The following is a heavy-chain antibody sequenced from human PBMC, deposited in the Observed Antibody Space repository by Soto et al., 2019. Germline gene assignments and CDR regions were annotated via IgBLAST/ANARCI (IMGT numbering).Heavy chain of an antibody. CDR1: GGSISSYY. Sequence: SETLSLTCTVSGGSISSYYWSWIRQPPGKGLEWIGYIYYSGSTNYNPSLKSRVTISVDTSKNQFSLKLSSVTAADTAVYYCARQTTVTTEGYYYYYYMDVWGKGTTVTVSS. CDR2: IYYSGST. V-gene: IGHV4-59*08. D-gene: IGHD4-4*01. CDR3: ARQTTVTTEGYYYYYYMDV. J-gene: IGHJ6*03.